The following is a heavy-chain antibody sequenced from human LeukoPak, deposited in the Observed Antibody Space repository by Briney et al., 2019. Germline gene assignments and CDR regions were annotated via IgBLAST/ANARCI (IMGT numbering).Heavy chain of an antibody. V-gene: IGHV3-74*01. CDR3: ARGASAADDY. D-gene: IGHD2-2*01. CDR1: GFTLSSYW. Sequence: GGSLRLSCAASGFTLSSYWMHWVRQAPGEGLVWVSRINSDGSSTSYVDSVKGRFTISRDNAKNTLFLQMNSLRAEDTAVYYCARGASAADDYWGQGTLVTVSS. CDR2: INSDGSST. J-gene: IGHJ4*02.